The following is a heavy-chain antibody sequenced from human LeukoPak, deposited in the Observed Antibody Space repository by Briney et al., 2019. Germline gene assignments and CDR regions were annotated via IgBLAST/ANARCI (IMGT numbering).Heavy chain of an antibody. J-gene: IGHJ4*02. D-gene: IGHD3-22*01. CDR1: GFTFSSYG. Sequence: PGGSLRLSCAASGFTFSSYGMHWVRQAPGKGLEWVAVISYDGSNKYYADSVKGRFTISRDNSKNTLYLQMNSLRAEDTAVYYCAKGYYYDSSGYYYGFDYWGQGTLVTVSS. V-gene: IGHV3-30*18. CDR3: AKGYYYDSSGYYYGFDY. CDR2: ISYDGSNK.